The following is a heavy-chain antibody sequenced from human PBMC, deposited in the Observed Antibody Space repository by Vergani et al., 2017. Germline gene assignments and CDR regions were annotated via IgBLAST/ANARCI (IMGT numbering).Heavy chain of an antibody. V-gene: IGHV4-34*01. CDR3: ARARPAYGSGSYYNAPRYFDY. CDR2: INHSGST. J-gene: IGHJ4*02. Sequence: QVQLQQWGAGLLKPSETLSLTCAVYGGSFSGYYWSWIRQPPGKGLECIGEINHSGSTNYNPSLKGRVTISVDTSKNQFSLKLSSVTAADTAVYYCARARPAYGSGSYYNAPRYFDYWGQGTLVTVSS. D-gene: IGHD3-10*01. CDR1: GGSFSGYY.